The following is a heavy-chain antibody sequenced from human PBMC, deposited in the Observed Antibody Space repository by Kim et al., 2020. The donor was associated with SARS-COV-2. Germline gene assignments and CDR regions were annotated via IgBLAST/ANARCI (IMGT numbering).Heavy chain of an antibody. CDR3: ARSRGGVSGPHLDH. D-gene: IGHD3-16*01. Sequence: GGSLRLSCAASGFSFGEYAMAWVRQAPGKGLEWVSRISWNSGSIGYADSVKGRFTISRDNAKNSLYVQMNSLRAEDTALYYCARSRGGVSGPHLDHWGRGTLVTVSS. V-gene: IGHV3-9*01. J-gene: IGHJ4*02. CDR1: GFSFGEYA. CDR2: ISWNSGSI.